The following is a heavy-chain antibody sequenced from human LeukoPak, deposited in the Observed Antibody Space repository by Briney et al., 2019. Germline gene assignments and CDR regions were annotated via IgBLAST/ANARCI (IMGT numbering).Heavy chain of an antibody. CDR1: GFTFSNYA. Sequence: GGSLRLSCAVSGFTFSNYAMTWVRQAPGKGLEWVSSVSDATGDIWYADSVKGRFTISTDQSKSTLYLQMNSLRADDTAVYFCARGAAILITNPFDFWGQGTLVAVSS. D-gene: IGHD3-22*01. J-gene: IGHJ4*02. CDR2: VSDATGDI. CDR3: ARGAAILITNPFDF. V-gene: IGHV3-23*01.